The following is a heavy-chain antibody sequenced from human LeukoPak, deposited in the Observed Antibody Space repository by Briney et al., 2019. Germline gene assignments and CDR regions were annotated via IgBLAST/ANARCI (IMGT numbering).Heavy chain of an antibody. CDR2: ISGSGGST. D-gene: IGHD6-13*01. V-gene: IGHV3-23*01. Sequence: GGSLRLSCAASGFTFSSYALSWVRQAPGKGLEWVSAISGSGGSTYYADSVKGRFTISRDNSKNTLYLQMNSLRAEDTAVYYCAKGLAAAGVSDYWGQGTLVTVSS. CDR3: AKGLAAAGVSDY. CDR1: GFTFSSYA. J-gene: IGHJ4*02.